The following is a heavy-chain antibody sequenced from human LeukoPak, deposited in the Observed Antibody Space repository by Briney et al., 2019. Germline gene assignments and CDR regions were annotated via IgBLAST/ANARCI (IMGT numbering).Heavy chain of an antibody. CDR1: GFTVSSNS. J-gene: IGHJ4*02. CDR2: ISGSDGST. CDR3: VKRTGLHFDF. Sequence: GGSLRLSCVAPGFTVSSNSMTWVRQAPGKGLEWVSGISGSDGSTNYADSVKGRFTISRDNSKNTLFLQMNSLRADDTAVYYCVKRTGLHFDFWGQGTLVTVSS. V-gene: IGHV3-23*01. D-gene: IGHD1-14*01.